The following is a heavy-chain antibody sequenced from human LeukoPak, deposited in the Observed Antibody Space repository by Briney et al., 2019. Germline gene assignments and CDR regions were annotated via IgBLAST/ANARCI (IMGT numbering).Heavy chain of an antibody. CDR3: ARMDSSGWFPLGY. V-gene: IGHV4-34*01. D-gene: IGHD6-19*01. CDR1: GGSFSGYY. CDR2: INHSGST. J-gene: IGHJ4*02. Sequence: SETLSLTCAVYGGSFSGYYWSWIRQPPGKGLEWIGEINHSGSTNYNPSLKSRVTISVDTSKNQFSLKLSSVTAADTAVYYCARMDSSGWFPLGYWGQGTLVTVSS.